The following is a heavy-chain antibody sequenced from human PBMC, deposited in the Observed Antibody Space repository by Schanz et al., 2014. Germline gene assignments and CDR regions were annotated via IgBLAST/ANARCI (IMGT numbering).Heavy chain of an antibody. Sequence: EVQLVESGGGLVQPGRSLRLSCVVSGVTSDDYGMHWVRKIPGKGQEWVSGILLRSGHRDYANSVKDRFIISRDRSSLYLQRNSLRAQDTAFYYCVKDLAPGGADVWGQGTTVSVSS. D-gene: IGHD3-16*01. CDR1: GVTSDDYG. CDR3: VKDLAPGGADV. CDR2: ILLRSGHR. J-gene: IGHJ6*02. V-gene: IGHV3-9*02.